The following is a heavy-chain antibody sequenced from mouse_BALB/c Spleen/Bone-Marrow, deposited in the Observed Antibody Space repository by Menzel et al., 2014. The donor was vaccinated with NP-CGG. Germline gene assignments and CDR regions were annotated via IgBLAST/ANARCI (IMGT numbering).Heavy chain of an antibody. CDR3: ARLITTGGFAY. Sequence: VQLQESGAELMKPGASVKISCKATGYTFSTYWIEWVKQRPGHGLEWIGGILPGCGTTNYNEKFKGKATFTADTSSNTAYMQLSSLTSEDSAVYYCARLITTGGFAYWGQGTLVTVSA. CDR1: GYTFSTYW. CDR2: ILPGCGTT. D-gene: IGHD2-4*01. V-gene: IGHV1-9*01. J-gene: IGHJ3*01.